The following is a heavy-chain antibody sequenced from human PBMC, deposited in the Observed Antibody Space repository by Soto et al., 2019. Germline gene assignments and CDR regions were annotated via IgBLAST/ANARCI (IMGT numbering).Heavy chain of an antibody. CDR2: IYYSGST. D-gene: IGHD1-26*01. Sequence: SETLSLTCTVSGGSISSGGYYWSWIRQHPGKGLEWIGYIYYSGSTYYNPSLKSRVTISVDTSKNQFSLKLSSVKASDTAMYYCASPYSGSYRRSFGAFDIWGQGTMVTVSS. CDR1: GGSISSGGYY. CDR3: ASPYSGSYRRSFGAFDI. J-gene: IGHJ3*02. V-gene: IGHV4-31*03.